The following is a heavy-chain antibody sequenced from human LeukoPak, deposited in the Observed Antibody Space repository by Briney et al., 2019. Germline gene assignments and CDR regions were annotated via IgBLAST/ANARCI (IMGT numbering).Heavy chain of an antibody. Sequence: GESLKISCQGSGYTFTAYWIGWVRQLPGKGLEWMGIIYPGDSDTRYSPSFQGQVTISADKSFNTAYLQWSSLKASDTAMYYCARHTPMGTPSSPFDYWGQGTPVTVSS. CDR3: ARHTPMGTPSSPFDY. D-gene: IGHD2-15*01. CDR2: IYPGDSDT. CDR1: GYTFTAYW. V-gene: IGHV5-51*01. J-gene: IGHJ4*02.